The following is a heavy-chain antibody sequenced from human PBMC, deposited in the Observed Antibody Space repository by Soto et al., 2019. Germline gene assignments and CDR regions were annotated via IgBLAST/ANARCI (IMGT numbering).Heavy chain of an antibody. CDR2: ISYDGSNK. D-gene: IGHD5-12*01. Sequence: QVQLVESGGGVVQPGGSLRLSCAASGFTFSSYGMHWVRQAPGKGLEWVAVISYDGSNKYYADSVKGRFTISRDNSKNTLYPQLYSVRAEGTAVYYCAKGRLSRDEYNYSWDYWGPGSLVTVAS. CDR3: AKGRLSRDEYNYSWDY. V-gene: IGHV3-30*18. CDR1: GFTFSSYG. J-gene: IGHJ4*02.